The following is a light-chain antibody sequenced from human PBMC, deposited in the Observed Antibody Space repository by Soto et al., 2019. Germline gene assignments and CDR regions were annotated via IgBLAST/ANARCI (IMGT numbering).Light chain of an antibody. CDR2: EVS. CDR3: TSYAGTYSFFYV. Sequence: QSALTQPPSASGSPGQSVTISCTGTSSGVGAYNYVSWYQQLPGKAPKLIIYEVSKRPSGVPDRFSGSKSGNTASLTVSGLQAEDEADYYCTSYAGTYSFFYVFGTGTKVTV. J-gene: IGLJ1*01. V-gene: IGLV2-8*01. CDR1: SSGVGAYNY.